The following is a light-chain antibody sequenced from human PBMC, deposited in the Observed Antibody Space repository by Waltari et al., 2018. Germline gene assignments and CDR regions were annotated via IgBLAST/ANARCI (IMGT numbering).Light chain of an antibody. V-gene: IGLV2-14*01. J-gene: IGLJ3*02. CDR1: SSDVCGYNY. CDR2: DVS. Sequence: QSALTQPASVSGSPGQSITISCTGTSSDVCGYNYVSWYQQHPGKAPKLLIFDVSNRPSGVSNRFSGSKSGNTASPTISGLQADDASDYYCCSFTSRSTWVFGGGTKVTVL. CDR3: CSFTSRSTWV.